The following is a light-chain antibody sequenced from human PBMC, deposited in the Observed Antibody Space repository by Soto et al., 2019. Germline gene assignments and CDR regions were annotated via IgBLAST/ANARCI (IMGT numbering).Light chain of an antibody. CDR3: AAWDDTLDGVV. CDR1: NSNIGKYI. CDR2: STT. Sequence: QSALTQPPSASGTPGQTVTISCSGSNSNIGKYIVNWYQQFPGKAPTLLIYSTTQRPSGVPDRFSGSKSGSSASVAISGLQSEDEADYHCAAWDDTLDGVVFGGGTKLTVL. V-gene: IGLV1-44*01. J-gene: IGLJ2*01.